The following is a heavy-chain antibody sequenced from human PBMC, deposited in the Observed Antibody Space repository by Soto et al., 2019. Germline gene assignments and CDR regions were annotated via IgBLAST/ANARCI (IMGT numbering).Heavy chain of an antibody. CDR3: ARQYYDFWSGYFINWFDP. Sequence: GESLKISCKGSGYSFTSYWIGWVRQMPGKGLEWMGIIYPGDSDTRYSPSFQGQVTISADKSISTAYLQWSSLKASDTAMYYCARQYYDFWSGYFINWFDPWGQGTLVTVSS. V-gene: IGHV5-51*01. J-gene: IGHJ5*02. CDR1: GYSFTSYW. D-gene: IGHD3-3*01. CDR2: IYPGDSDT.